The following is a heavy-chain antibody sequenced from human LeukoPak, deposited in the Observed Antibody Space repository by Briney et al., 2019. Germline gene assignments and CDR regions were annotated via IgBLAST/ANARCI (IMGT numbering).Heavy chain of an antibody. CDR1: GGTFRTYS. V-gene: IGHV1-69*05. D-gene: IGHD3-3*02. Sequence: SVKVSCKASGGTFRTYSVTWVRQAPGQGLEWMGGIIPIFGTPNYAQKFQGRVKVTTDDATGTAYMELSSLMSEDTAIYSCARVARSHFYLDVGGKGPRVPFS. CDR2: IIPIFGTP. CDR3: ARVARSHFYLDV. J-gene: IGHJ6*03.